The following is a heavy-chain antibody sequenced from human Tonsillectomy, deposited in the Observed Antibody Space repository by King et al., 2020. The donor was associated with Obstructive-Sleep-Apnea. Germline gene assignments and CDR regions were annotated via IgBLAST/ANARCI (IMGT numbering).Heavy chain of an antibody. CDR3: ARDISYYYDTYGSPDY. J-gene: IGHJ4*02. CDR2: IYPGDSDT. CDR1: GYRFTSYW. Sequence: VQLVESGAEVKKPGESLKISCKGSGYRFTSYWIGWVRQMPGKGLEWMGIIYPGDSDTRYSPSFQGQVTISADKSINTAYLHWSSLKASDTAVYYCARDISYYYDTYGSPDYWGQGSLVTVSS. D-gene: IGHD3-22*01. V-gene: IGHV5-51*01.